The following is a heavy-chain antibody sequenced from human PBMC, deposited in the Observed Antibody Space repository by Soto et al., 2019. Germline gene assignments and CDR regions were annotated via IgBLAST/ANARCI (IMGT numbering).Heavy chain of an antibody. D-gene: IGHD1-26*01. CDR1: GFTFSSYA. V-gene: IGHV3-64*01. CDR3: AREGGSYYFDY. J-gene: IGHJ4*02. Sequence: EVQLVESGGGLVQPGGSLRLSCAASGFTFSSYAMHWVRQAPGKGLEYVSTISTNGGSTYNVNSVKGRFTISRDNSENTLYLQMGSLRAEDMAVYYCAREGGSYYFDYWGQGTLVTVSS. CDR2: ISTNGGST.